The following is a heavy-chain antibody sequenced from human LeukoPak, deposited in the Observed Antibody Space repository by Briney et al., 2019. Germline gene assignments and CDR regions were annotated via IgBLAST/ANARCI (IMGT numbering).Heavy chain of an antibody. CDR3: AKDGEMATISNYYYYMDV. CDR2: IRYDGSNK. CDR1: GFTLSSYG. V-gene: IGHV3-30*02. Sequence: PGGSLRLSRAASGFTLSSYGMHWVRQAPGKGLGWVAFIRYDGSNKYYADSVKGRFTISRDNSKNTLYLQMNSLRAEDTAVYYCAKDGEMATISNYYYYMDVWGKGTTVTVSS. J-gene: IGHJ6*03. D-gene: IGHD5-24*01.